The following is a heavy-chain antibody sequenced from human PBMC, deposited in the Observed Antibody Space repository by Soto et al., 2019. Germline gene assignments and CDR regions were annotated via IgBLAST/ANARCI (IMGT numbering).Heavy chain of an antibody. Sequence: SETLSLTCAVYGGSFSGYYWSWIRQPPGKGLEWIGEINHSGSTNYNPSLKSRVTISVDTSKNQFSLKLSSVTAADTAVYYCARPGITGTTAWFDPWGQGTLVTVSS. CDR3: ARPGITGTTAWFDP. V-gene: IGHV4-34*01. CDR2: INHSGST. D-gene: IGHD1-7*01. J-gene: IGHJ5*02. CDR1: GGSFSGYY.